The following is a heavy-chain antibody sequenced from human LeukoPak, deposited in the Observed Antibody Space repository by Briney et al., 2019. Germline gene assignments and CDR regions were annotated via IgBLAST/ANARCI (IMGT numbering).Heavy chain of an antibody. CDR1: GYTFTSYA. D-gene: IGHD3-3*01. J-gene: IGHJ4*02. Sequence: ASVKVSFKASGYTFTSYAISWVRQAPGQGLEWMGGIIPIFGTASYAQKFQGRVTITADKSTSTAYMELSSLRSEDTAVYYCARSILEWLSAEYYFDYWGQGTQVTVSS. CDR2: IIPIFGTA. V-gene: IGHV1-69*06. CDR3: ARSILEWLSAEYYFDY.